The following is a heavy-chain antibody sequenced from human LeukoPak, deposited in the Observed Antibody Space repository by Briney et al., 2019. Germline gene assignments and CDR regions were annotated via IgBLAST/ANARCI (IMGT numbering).Heavy chain of an antibody. V-gene: IGHV1-69*05. CDR1: GGTFSSYA. D-gene: IGHD3-16*01. J-gene: IGHJ4*02. Sequence: ASVKVSCKASGGTFSSYAISWVRQAPGQGLEWMGGIIPIFGTANYAQKFQGRVTITTDESTSTAYMELSSLRSEDTAVYYCARGYYGEPGFHGGVFDYWGQGTLVTVSS. CDR2: IIPIFGTA. CDR3: ARGYYGEPGFHGGVFDY.